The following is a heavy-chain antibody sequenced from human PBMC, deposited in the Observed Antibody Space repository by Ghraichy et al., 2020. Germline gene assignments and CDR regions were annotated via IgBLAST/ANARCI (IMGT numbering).Heavy chain of an antibody. D-gene: IGHD3-10*01. CDR2: IWYDGTKA. CDR1: GFTFTNNA. J-gene: IGHJ4*02. V-gene: IGHV3-33*02. Sequence: LSLTCAASGFTFTNNAMHWVRQAPGKGLEWVAIIWYDGTKAYYADSSKGRFTISSDDSQNTVFLQMNSLRAEDTAVYYCARHVGSGSYSYGPHYFDTWGQGTLVTVSS. CDR3: ARHVGSGSYSYGPHYFDT.